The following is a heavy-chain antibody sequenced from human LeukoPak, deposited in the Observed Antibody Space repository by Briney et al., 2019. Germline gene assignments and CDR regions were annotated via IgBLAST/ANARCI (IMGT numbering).Heavy chain of an antibody. Sequence: GATVKVSCKASGYTFTSYGISWVRQAPGQGLEWMGWINGNSGGTKYAQKFEGRVTMTSDTSTSTVQMDLGTLRSDDTAVYYCARENIEQWPAFDYWGQGTPVTVSS. CDR2: INGNSGGT. J-gene: IGHJ4*02. V-gene: IGHV1-18*01. D-gene: IGHD1/OR15-1a*01. CDR3: ARENIEQWPAFDY. CDR1: GYTFTSYG.